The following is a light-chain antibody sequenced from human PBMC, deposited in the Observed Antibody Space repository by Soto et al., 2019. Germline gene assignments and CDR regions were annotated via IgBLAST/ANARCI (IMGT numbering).Light chain of an antibody. CDR3: SSYTSSSTLV. J-gene: IGLJ2*01. CDR1: SSDVGGYNY. CDR2: DVS. Sequence: QSALTQPASVSGSPGQSITISCTGTSSDVGGYNYVSWYQQHPGKAPKLMIYDVSNRPSGVSNRFSCSKSGNTASLTISGLQAEDEADYYCSSYTSSSTLVFGGGTKVTGL. V-gene: IGLV2-14*01.